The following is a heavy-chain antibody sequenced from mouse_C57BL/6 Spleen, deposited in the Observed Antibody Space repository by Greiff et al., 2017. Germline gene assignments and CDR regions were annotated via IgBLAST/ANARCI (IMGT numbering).Heavy chain of an antibody. D-gene: IGHD1-3*01. J-gene: IGHJ4*01. CDR1: GYTFTDYY. CDR3: ARESSPRYYAMDY. CDR2: IYPGSGNT. V-gene: IGHV1-76*01. Sequence: QVQLQQSGAELVRPGASVKLSCKASGYTFTDYYINWVKQRPGQGLEWIARIYPGSGNTYYNEKFKGKATLTAEKSSSTAYMQLSSLPSEDSAVYFCARESSPRYYAMDYWGQGTSVTVSS.